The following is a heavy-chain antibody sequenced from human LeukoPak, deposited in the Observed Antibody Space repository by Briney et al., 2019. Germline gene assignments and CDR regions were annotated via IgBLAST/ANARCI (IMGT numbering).Heavy chain of an antibody. V-gene: IGHV5-10-1*01. Sequence: GESLKISCKGSGYSFPSYWITWVRQMPGKGLEWMGSIDPSDSYTNYSPSFQGHVTISADKSISTAYLQWSSLMASDTAMYYCARAYYDILTGYSISDYWGQGTLVTVSS. CDR3: ARAYYDILTGYSISDY. CDR1: GYSFPSYW. D-gene: IGHD3-9*01. J-gene: IGHJ4*02. CDR2: IDPSDSYT.